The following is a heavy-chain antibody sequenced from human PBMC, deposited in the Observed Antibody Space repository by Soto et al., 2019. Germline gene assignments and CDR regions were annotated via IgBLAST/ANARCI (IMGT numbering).Heavy chain of an antibody. Sequence: QVQLQQWGAGLLKPSETLSLTCAVYGGSFSGYYWSWIRQPPGKGLEWIGEINHSGSTNYNPSLKSRVTISVDTSKNQFSLKLSSVTAADAAVYYCASGPTRAVYYDFWSGPGGYYYGMDVWGQGTTVTVSS. D-gene: IGHD3-3*01. J-gene: IGHJ6*02. CDR3: ASGPTRAVYYDFWSGPGGYYYGMDV. CDR1: GGSFSGYY. CDR2: INHSGST. V-gene: IGHV4-34*01.